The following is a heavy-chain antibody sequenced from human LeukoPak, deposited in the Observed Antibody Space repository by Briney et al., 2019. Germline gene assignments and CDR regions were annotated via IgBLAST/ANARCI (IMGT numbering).Heavy chain of an antibody. J-gene: IGHJ4*02. Sequence: GESLKISCKGSGYSFNSYWIGWVRQMPGKGLEWMGIIYPGDSDARYSPSFQGQVTISADKSISTAYLQWSSLKASDTAMYYCARLPGIVATIERYFDYWGQGTLVTVSS. D-gene: IGHD5-12*01. CDR1: GYSFNSYW. CDR2: IYPGDSDA. CDR3: ARLPGIVATIERYFDY. V-gene: IGHV5-51*01.